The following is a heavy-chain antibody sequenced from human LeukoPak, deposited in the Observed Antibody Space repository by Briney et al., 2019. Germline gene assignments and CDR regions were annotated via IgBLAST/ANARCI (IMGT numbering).Heavy chain of an antibody. CDR3: ARMYYDFWSGYYTVYFDY. D-gene: IGHD3-3*01. CDR1: GYTFTSYD. Sequence: GASVKVSCKASGYTFTSYDINWVRQATGQGLEWMGWMNPNSGNTGYAQKFQGRVTMTRNTSISTAYMELSSLRSEDTAVYYCARMYYDFWSGYYTVYFDYWGQGTLVTVSS. V-gene: IGHV1-8*01. CDR2: MNPNSGNT. J-gene: IGHJ4*02.